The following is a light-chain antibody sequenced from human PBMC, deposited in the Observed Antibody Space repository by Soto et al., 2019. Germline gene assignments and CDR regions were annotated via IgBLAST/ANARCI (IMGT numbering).Light chain of an antibody. V-gene: IGLV2-8*01. Sequence: QSALTQPPSASGSPGQSVAISCTGTSSDVGAYNYVAWYQQHPGKVPKLMIYEVSKRPSGVPDRFSGSKSGNTASLTVSGLQADDEADYYCSSFTSNRIYVFGPGTKVTVL. CDR2: EVS. CDR3: SSFTSNRIYV. J-gene: IGLJ1*01. CDR1: SSDVGAYNY.